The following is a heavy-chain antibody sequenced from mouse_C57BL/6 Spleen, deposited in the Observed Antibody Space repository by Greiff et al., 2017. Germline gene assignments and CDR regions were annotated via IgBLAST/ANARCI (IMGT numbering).Heavy chain of an antibody. CDR1: GYAFSSSW. V-gene: IGHV1-82*01. CDR2: IYPGDGDT. CDR3: ARETGTRYYAMDD. D-gene: IGHD4-1*01. Sequence: QVQLQQSGPELVKPGASVKISCKASGYAFSSSWMNWVKQRPGKGLEWIGRIYPGDGDTNYNGKFKGKATLTADKSSSTAYMQLSSLTSEDSAVYFCARETGTRYYAMDDWGQGTSVTVSS. J-gene: IGHJ4*01.